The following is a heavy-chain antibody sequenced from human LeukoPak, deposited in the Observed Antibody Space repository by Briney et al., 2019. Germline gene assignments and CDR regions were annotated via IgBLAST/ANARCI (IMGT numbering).Heavy chain of an antibody. V-gene: IGHV4-38-2*02. CDR3: ARQVATKGGWAFDI. D-gene: IGHD5-12*01. J-gene: IGHJ3*02. CDR2: INLSGHT. CDR1: SYSIPSGYY. Sequence: SETLSLTCSVSSYSIPSGYYWGWIRQPPGKGLEWIGSINLSGHTYYNPSLKSRVTISVDTSKNQFSLKVSSVTAADTAVYYCARQVATKGGWAFDIWGQGTMVTASS.